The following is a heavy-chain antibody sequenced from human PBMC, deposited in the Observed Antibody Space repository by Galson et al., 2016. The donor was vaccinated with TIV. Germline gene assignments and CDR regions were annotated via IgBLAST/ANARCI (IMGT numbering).Heavy chain of an antibody. CDR2: ISGGGGST. Sequence: CAASGFTFSRFAMSWVRQAPGKGLEWVSVISGGGGSTIYTDSVKGRFTISRDNSKSTLYLQMNSLRVEDTGSYYCATSWGNIAAAGRNWFDPWGQGTLVTVSS. D-gene: IGHD6-13*01. CDR3: ATSWGNIAAAGRNWFDP. J-gene: IGHJ5*02. V-gene: IGHV3-23*01. CDR1: GFTFSRFA.